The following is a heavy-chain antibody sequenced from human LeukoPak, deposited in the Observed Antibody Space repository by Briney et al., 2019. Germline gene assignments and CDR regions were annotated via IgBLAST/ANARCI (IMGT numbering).Heavy chain of an antibody. V-gene: IGHV3-23*01. D-gene: IGHD6-19*01. J-gene: IGHJ4*02. CDR2: VSASGAST. CDR1: GFSFSNYA. CDR3: ARQHTGWYVDY. Sequence: GGSLRLSCAASGFSFSNYAMSWVRQGPGKGLEWVSGVSASGASTYSEDSVKGRFIISRDNSKNTVFLQMNSLRAEDTAVYYCARQHTGWYVDYWGQGILVTVSS.